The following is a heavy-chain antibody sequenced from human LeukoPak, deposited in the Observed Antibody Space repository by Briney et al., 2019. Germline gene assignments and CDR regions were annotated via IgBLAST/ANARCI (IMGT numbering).Heavy chain of an antibody. J-gene: IGHJ4*02. CDR2: INHSGST. D-gene: IGHD3-22*01. Sequence: SETLSLTCAVYGGSFSGYYWSWIRQPPGKGLEWIGEINHSGSTNYNPSLKSRVTISVDTSKKQFSLKLSSVTAADTAVYYCVTYYFDSSGPKKNYWGQGTLVTASS. CDR3: VTYYFDSSGPKKNY. V-gene: IGHV4-34*01. CDR1: GGSFSGYY.